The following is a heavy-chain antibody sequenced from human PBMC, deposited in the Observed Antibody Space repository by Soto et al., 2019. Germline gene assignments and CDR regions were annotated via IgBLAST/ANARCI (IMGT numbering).Heavy chain of an antibody. CDR3: ARRSRETNLFDP. D-gene: IGHD1-26*01. CDR2: IDPSDSYI. J-gene: IGHJ5*02. V-gene: IGHV5-10-1*03. CDR1: GNFFTTSW. Sequence: EVQLVQSGAEVKKPGESLTISCKGAGNFFTTSWISWGRELPEKGLRWVGRIDPSDSYIDYSPSFQGHVTISADKSISTAYLRWSSLKASDTAMYYCARRSRETNLFDPWGQGTLVTVSS.